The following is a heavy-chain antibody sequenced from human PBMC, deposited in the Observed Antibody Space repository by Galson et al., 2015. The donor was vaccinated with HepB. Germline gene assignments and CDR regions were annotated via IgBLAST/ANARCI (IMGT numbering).Heavy chain of an antibody. V-gene: IGHV3-21*01. D-gene: IGHD4-17*01. CDR2: ISSSSSYI. J-gene: IGHJ2*01. CDR1: GFTFSSYS. CDR3: ARDPRTVTALWYFDL. Sequence: CAASGFTFSSYSMNWVRQAPGKGLEWVSSISSSSSYIYYADSVKGRFTISRDNAKNSLYLQMNSLRAEDTAVYYCARDPRTVTALWYFDLWGRGTLVTVSS.